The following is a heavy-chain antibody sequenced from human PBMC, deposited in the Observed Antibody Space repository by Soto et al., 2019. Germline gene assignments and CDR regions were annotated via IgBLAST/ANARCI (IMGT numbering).Heavy chain of an antibody. V-gene: IGHV1-3*01. Sequence: QVQLVQSGAEVKKPGASVKVSCKASGYTFTSYAMHWVRQAPGQRLEWMGWINAGNGNTKYLQKFQGRVTITRDTSASTAYMELSSLRSEDTAVYYCARDLAHYWGQGTLVTVSS. CDR2: INAGNGNT. J-gene: IGHJ4*02. CDR3: ARDLAHY. CDR1: GYTFTSYA.